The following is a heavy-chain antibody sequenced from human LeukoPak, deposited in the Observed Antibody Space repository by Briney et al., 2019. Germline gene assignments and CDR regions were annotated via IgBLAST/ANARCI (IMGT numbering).Heavy chain of an antibody. J-gene: IGHJ4*02. V-gene: IGHV4-34*01. D-gene: IGHD3-16*02. Sequence: PSETLSLTCAVYGGSFSGYYWSWIRQPPGQGLEWIGEINHSGSTNYNPSLKSRVTISVDTSKNQFSLKLSSVTAADTAVYYCAREGPYDYVWGSYRYTPGGELFDYWGQGTLVTVSS. CDR1: GGSFSGYY. CDR2: INHSGST. CDR3: AREGPYDYVWGSYRYTPGGELFDY.